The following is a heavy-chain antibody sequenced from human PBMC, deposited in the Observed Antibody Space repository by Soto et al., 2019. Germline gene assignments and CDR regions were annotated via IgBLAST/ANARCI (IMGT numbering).Heavy chain of an antibody. Sequence: SVKVSCKASGGTFSSYAISWVRQAPGQGLEWMGGIIPIFGTANYAQKFQGRVTITADESTSTAYMELSSLRSEDTAVYYCARDRGVGATYYYYGMAVWGQGTTVTVSS. CDR3: ARDRGVGATYYYYGMAV. CDR1: GGTFSSYA. J-gene: IGHJ6*02. V-gene: IGHV1-69*13. CDR2: IIPIFGTA. D-gene: IGHD1-26*01.